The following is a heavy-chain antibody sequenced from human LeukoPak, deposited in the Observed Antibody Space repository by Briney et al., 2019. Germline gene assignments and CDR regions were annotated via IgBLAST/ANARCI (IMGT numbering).Heavy chain of an antibody. CDR2: IYPGETA. CDR3: AGYHQWFLNDR. V-gene: IGHV4-34*01. D-gene: IGHD3/OR15-3a*01. J-gene: IGHJ5*02. CDR1: DGSFSNYY. Sequence: SETLSLTCAVSDGSFSNYYWSWFRQSPGEGLEWIAEIYPGETAKYNPSLWSRVTISADTSKSQFSLRLSSVTAADTAVYYCAGYHQWFLNDRWGQGTLVTVSS.